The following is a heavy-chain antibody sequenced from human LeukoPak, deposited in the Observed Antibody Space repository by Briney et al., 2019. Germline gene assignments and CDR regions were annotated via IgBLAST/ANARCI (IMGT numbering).Heavy chain of an antibody. CDR2: ISGSGRNT. V-gene: IGHV3-43*02. J-gene: IGHJ4*02. CDR1: GFIFNNYA. CDR3: AKGGWRSMDYYDSSGYYEEFDY. D-gene: IGHD3-22*01. Sequence: GGSLRLSCAASGFIFNNYALSWVRQTPGKGLEWVSAISGSGRNTYYADSVKGRFTISRDNSKNSLYLQMNSLRTEDTALYYCAKGGWRSMDYYDSSGYYEEFDYWGQGTLVTVSS.